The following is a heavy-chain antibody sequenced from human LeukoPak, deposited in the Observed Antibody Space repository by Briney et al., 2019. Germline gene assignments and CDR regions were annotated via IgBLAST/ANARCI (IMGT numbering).Heavy chain of an antibody. CDR1: GFTFSSYA. CDR2: ITSSSSTA. Sequence: GGSLRLSCAASGFTFSSYAMSWVRQAPGKGLEWVSKITSSSSTAFYADSVRGRFTISRDNAKNSLYLQMNSLRDEDTAVYYCARVAVGATRVDFDYWGRGTLVTVSS. J-gene: IGHJ4*02. D-gene: IGHD1-26*01. CDR3: ARVAVGATRVDFDY. V-gene: IGHV3-48*02.